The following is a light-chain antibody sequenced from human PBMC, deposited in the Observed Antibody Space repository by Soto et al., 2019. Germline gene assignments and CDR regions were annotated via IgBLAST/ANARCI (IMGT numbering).Light chain of an antibody. CDR3: QQYHSYWT. V-gene: IGKV1-5*01. CDR1: QTISRW. Sequence: DIQMTPSPSTLSASVGDTVTITCRASQTISRWLAWYQQKPGKAPRLLIYTASTLESGVPSRFSASGSGTEFTLTISSLQTDDFSTYYCQQYHSYWTFGQGTKVDIK. CDR2: TAS. J-gene: IGKJ1*01.